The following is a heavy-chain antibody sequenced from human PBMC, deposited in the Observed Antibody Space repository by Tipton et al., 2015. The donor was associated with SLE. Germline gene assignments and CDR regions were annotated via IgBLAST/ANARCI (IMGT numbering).Heavy chain of an antibody. CDR3: ARDIPFYSGGDWADY. J-gene: IGHJ4*02. Sequence: SLRLSCAASGFTFSGYSMNWVRQPPGKGLEWVSSISSFSTSIYYADSVKGRFTISRDNAKNSVYLQMSSLRAEDTAVYYCARDIPFYSGGDWADYWGQGTLVTVSS. CDR2: ISSFSTSI. V-gene: IGHV3-21*01. D-gene: IGHD2-21*01. CDR1: GFTFSGYS.